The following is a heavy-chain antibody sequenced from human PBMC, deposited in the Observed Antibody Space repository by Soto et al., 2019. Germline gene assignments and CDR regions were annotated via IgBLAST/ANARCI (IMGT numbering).Heavy chain of an antibody. J-gene: IGHJ3*02. CDR2: INPSGGST. V-gene: IGHV1-46*01. CDR3: VRDPYYDSSGYYSIDAFDI. D-gene: IGHD3-22*01. Sequence: ASVKVSCKASGYTFTSYYMHWVRQAPGQGAEWMGIINPSGGSTSYAQKFQGRVTMTRDTSTSTVYMELSSLRSEDTAVYYCVRDPYYDSSGYYSIDAFDIWGQGTMVTVSS. CDR1: GYTFTSYY.